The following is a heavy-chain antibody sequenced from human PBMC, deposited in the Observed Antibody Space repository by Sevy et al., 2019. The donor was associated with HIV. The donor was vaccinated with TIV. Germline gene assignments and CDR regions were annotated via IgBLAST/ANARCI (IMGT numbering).Heavy chain of an antibody. CDR2: ISYDGNNK. CDR3: AKDHNLWSEGGFLHH. Sequence: GGFLRLSCAASGFTFSSYAIHWVRQTPGKGLEWVAVISYDGNNKYYADTVKGRFTVSRDNSNNTLYAQMNSLRSEDTAVYYCAKDHNLWSEGGFLHHWGQGTLVTVSS. J-gene: IGHJ1*01. D-gene: IGHD3-10*01. CDR1: GFTFSSYA. V-gene: IGHV3-30*18.